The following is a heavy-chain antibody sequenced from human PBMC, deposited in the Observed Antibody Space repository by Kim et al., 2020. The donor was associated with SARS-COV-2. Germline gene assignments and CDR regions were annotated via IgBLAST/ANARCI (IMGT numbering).Heavy chain of an antibody. CDR3: ASLPPYYYDSSGYYSPLDAFDI. CDR1: GGSISSSSYY. V-gene: IGHV4-39*01. J-gene: IGHJ3*02. Sequence: SETLSLTCTVSGGSISSSSYYWGWIRQPPGKGLEWIGSIYYSGSTYYNPSLKSRVTISVDTSKNQFSLKLSSVTAADTAVYYCASLPPYYYDSSGYYSPLDAFDIWGQGTMVTISS. D-gene: IGHD3-22*01. CDR2: IYYSGST.